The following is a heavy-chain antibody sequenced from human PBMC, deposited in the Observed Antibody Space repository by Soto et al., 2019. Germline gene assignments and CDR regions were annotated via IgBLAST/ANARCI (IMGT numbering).Heavy chain of an antibody. J-gene: IGHJ4*02. CDR2: ITSRDSST. D-gene: IGHD3-22*01. Sequence: EVQLLESGGGLVQPGGSLRLSCAASGFTFSSFAMSWVRQAPGKGLEWVSAITSRDSSTYYADSVKGRFTISRDNSKNTPYLQTTSLRVEDTSVYYFSKVSRNDDSSVDLYWAQGPLVTVSS. CDR1: GFTFSSFA. V-gene: IGHV3-23*01. CDR3: SKVSRNDDSSVDLY.